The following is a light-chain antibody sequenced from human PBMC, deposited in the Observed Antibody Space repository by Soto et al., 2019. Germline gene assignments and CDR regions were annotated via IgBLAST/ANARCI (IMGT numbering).Light chain of an antibody. V-gene: IGLV2-14*01. CDR2: DVS. CDR3: SSYTSSSTYV. CDR1: NSDVGGYNS. J-gene: IGLJ1*01. Sequence: QSVLTQPASVSGSPGQSITISCTGTNSDVGGYNSVSWYQQHPGKAPKLMIYDVSNRPSGVSNRFSGSKAGNTASLTISGRQAEDEADYYCSSYTSSSTYVFGTGTKVTVL.